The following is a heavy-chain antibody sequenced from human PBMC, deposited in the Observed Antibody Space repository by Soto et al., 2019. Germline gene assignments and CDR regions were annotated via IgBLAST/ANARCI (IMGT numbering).Heavy chain of an antibody. V-gene: IGHV1-18*01. J-gene: IGHJ6*02. CDR1: GYIFVNYG. CDR3: AMVDNYVTTTPQDV. D-gene: IGHD3-16*01. Sequence: QVQLVQSGDEVRKPGSSVKVSCKASGYIFVNYGIAWVRQAPGQGLEWMGWISPYSGNTQYASKVQGRLTMTTDTSTSTAYMDLGSLTSDDTAVYYCAMVDNYVTTTPQDVWGQGTTVTVSS. CDR2: ISPYSGNT.